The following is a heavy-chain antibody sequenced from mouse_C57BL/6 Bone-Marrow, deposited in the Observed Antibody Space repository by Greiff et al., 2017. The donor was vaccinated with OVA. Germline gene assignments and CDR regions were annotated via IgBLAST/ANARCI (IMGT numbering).Heavy chain of an antibody. V-gene: IGHV5-4*01. J-gene: IGHJ4*01. CDR3: ASVPSTVVARGYYAMDY. CDR1: GFTFSSYA. Sequence: EVHLVESGGGLVKPGGSLKLSCAASGFTFSSYAMSWVRQTPEKRLEWVATISDGGSYTYYPDNVKGRFTISRDNAKNNLYLQMSHLKSEDTAMYYCASVPSTVVARGYYAMDYWGQGTSVTVAS. CDR2: ISDGGSYT. D-gene: IGHD1-1*01.